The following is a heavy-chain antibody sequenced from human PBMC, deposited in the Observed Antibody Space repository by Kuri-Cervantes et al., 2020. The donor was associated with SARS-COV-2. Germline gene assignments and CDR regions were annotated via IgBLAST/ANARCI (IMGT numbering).Heavy chain of an antibody. D-gene: IGHD1-26*01. V-gene: IGHV3-11*03. J-gene: IGHJ4*02. CDR1: GFTFSDYY. Sequence: GGSLRLSCAASGFTFSDYYMSWIRQAPGKGLEWVSYISSSSSYTSYADSVKGRFTIFRDNAKNSLYLQMNSLRAEDTAVYYCAVIQNSGSYSTRSSYFDYWGQGTLVTVSS. CDR3: AVIQNSGSYSTRSSYFDY. CDR2: ISSSSSYT.